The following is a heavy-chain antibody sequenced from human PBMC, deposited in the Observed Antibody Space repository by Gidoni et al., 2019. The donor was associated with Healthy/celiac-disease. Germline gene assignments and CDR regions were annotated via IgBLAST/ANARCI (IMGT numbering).Heavy chain of an antibody. CDR1: GFTFSSYA. J-gene: IGHJ5*02. V-gene: IGHV3-30-3*01. Sequence: QVQLVESGGGVVQPGRSLRLSCAASGFTFSSYAMHWVRQAPGKGLEWVAVISYDGSNKYYADSVKCRFTISRDNSKTTLYLQMNSLIAEDTAVYYCSRDPRRDNLNDPPCWFDPWGQGTLVTVSS. D-gene: IGHD1-1*01. CDR3: SRDPRRDNLNDPPCWFDP. CDR2: ISYDGSNK.